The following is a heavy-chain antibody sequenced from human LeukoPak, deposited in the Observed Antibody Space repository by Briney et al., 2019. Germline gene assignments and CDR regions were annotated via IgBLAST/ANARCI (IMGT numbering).Heavy chain of an antibody. Sequence: GGSLRLSCAASGFTFSSYTMNWVRQAPGKGLEWISYIMRTAADVTSYADSVEGRFTISRDNAKNSLYLQMNSLRAEDTAVYYCARERGQWLVRYYYGMDVWGQGTTVTVSS. V-gene: IGHV3-21*05. CDR3: ARERGQWLVRYYYGMDV. J-gene: IGHJ6*02. CDR2: IMRTAADVT. D-gene: IGHD6-19*01. CDR1: GFTFSSYT.